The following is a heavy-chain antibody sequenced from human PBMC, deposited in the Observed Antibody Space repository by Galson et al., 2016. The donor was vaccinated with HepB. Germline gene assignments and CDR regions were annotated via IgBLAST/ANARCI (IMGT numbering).Heavy chain of an antibody. CDR3: TKVDGDGYNMLDY. CDR2: IRAGGLNT. D-gene: IGHD5-24*01. CDR1: GFRFHSYA. V-gene: IGHV3-23*01. Sequence: SLRLSCAASGFRFHSYAMSWVRQAPGKGLEWVSTIRAGGLNTYLADSVGGRFTVSRDNSKNMVFLQMNNLRPEDTAVYYCTKVDGDGYNMLDYWGQGTLVTVSS. J-gene: IGHJ4*02.